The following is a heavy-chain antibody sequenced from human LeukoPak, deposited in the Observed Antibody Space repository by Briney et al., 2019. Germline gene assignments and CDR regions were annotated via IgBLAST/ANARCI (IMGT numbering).Heavy chain of an antibody. Sequence: KSSETLSLTCTVSGGSISSYYWNWIRQPPGKGLEWIGYIYYSGSTNYNPSLKSRVTISIDTSKNQFSLKLSSVTAADTAVYYCARAGRGYSYSYVDYWGQGTLVTVSS. CDR2: IYYSGST. D-gene: IGHD5-18*01. CDR1: GGSISSYY. V-gene: IGHV4-59*08. CDR3: ARAGRGYSYSYVDY. J-gene: IGHJ4*02.